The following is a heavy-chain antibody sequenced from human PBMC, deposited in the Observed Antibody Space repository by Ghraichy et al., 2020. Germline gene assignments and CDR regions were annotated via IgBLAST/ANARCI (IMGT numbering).Heavy chain of an antibody. V-gene: IGHV2-5*01. D-gene: IGHD3-16*01. Sequence: SGPTLVKPTQTLTLTCTFSGFSLKTTGVAVGWIRQPPGEALEWLALVYWNDDKRYSTSLQPSLTITKNTSRNQVVFTVTNLDPTDTATYFCAHTWRIYDSVWGVDRLAGLDVWGQGTTVTVSS. CDR1: GFSLKTTGVA. CDR3: AHTWRIYDSVWGVDRLAGLDV. CDR2: VYWNDDK. J-gene: IGHJ6*02.